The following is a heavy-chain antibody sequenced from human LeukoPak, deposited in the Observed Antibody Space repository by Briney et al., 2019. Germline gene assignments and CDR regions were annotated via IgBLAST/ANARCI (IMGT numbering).Heavy chain of an antibody. CDR2: INHSGST. Sequence: SETLSLTCTVSGGSISGYYWSWIRQPPGKGLEWIGEINHSGSTNYNPSLKSRVTISVDTSKNQFSLKLSSVTAADTAVYYCARESRRITMVRGVRWFDPWGQGTPVTVSS. D-gene: IGHD3-10*01. V-gene: IGHV4-34*01. CDR3: ARESRRITMVRGVRWFDP. CDR1: GGSISGYY. J-gene: IGHJ5*02.